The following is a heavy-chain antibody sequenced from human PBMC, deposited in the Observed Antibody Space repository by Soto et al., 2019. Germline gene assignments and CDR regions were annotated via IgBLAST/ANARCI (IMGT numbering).Heavy chain of an antibody. D-gene: IGHD6-6*01. V-gene: IGHV1-69*06. CDR2: IIPIFGTT. CDR3: AGYWPRDSSSFSRLYYGMAV. Sequence: QVQLVQSGAEVKKPGSSVKVSCKASGGTTSSYAISWVRXAPGPGLEWMGGIIPIFGTTNYAQKFQGRVTITADKSTDTVYMEVSSLRSEDTAVYYCAGYWPRDSSSFSRLYYGMAVWGQGTTVTVSS. J-gene: IGHJ6*02. CDR1: GGTTSSYA.